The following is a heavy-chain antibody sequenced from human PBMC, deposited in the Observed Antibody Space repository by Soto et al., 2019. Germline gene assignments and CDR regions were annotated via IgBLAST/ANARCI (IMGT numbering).Heavy chain of an antibody. V-gene: IGHV3-33*01. CDR3: ASDKGLASSGYFYYYYGMDV. CDR2: IWYDGSNK. Sequence: HPGGSLRLSCAASGFTFSSYGMHWVRQAPGKGLEWVAVIWYDGSNKYYADSVKGRFTISRDNSKNTLYLQMNSLRAEDTAVYYCASDKGLASSGYFYYYYGMDVWGQGTTVTVSS. D-gene: IGHD3-22*01. J-gene: IGHJ6*02. CDR1: GFTFSSYG.